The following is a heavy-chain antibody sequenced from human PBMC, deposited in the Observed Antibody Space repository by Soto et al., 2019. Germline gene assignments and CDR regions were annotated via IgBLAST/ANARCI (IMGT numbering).Heavy chain of an antibody. J-gene: IGHJ4*02. CDR2: IFYSGST. D-gene: IGHD3-9*01. CDR1: GGSISDYY. Sequence: QVQLQESGPGLVKPSETLSLTCTVSGGSISDYYWSWIRQPPGKGLEWIGYIFYSGSTNYNPSLKSLVTISLDTSKTQFSRKLSSVTAADTAVYYCARDRPGGAILTGQVWGQGALVTVSS. CDR3: ARDRPGGAILTGQV. V-gene: IGHV4-59*01.